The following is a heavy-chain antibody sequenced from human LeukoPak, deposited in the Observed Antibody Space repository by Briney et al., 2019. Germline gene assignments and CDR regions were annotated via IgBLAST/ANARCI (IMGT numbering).Heavy chain of an antibody. CDR2: ISNNGGYT. J-gene: IGHJ4*02. Sequence: GSLRLSCVVSGFTFSNYAMSWVRQAPGKGLEWVSAISNNGGYTYYADSVQGRFTISRDNSKSTLCLQMNSLRAEDTAVYYCAKQLGYCSDGSCYFPYWGQGTLVTVSS. V-gene: IGHV3-23*01. CDR1: GFTFSNYA. CDR3: AKQLGYCSDGSCYFPY. D-gene: IGHD2-15*01.